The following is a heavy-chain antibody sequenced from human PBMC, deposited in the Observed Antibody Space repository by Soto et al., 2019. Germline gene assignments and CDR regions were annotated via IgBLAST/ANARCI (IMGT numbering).Heavy chain of an antibody. D-gene: IGHD3-3*01. CDR1: GGSISSYY. CDR2: IYYSGST. CDR3: ARVRGYDFWSGYYTEYYFGY. Sequence: SETLSLTCTVSGGSISSYYWSWIRQPPGKGLEWIGYIYYSGSTNYNPSLKSRVTISVDTSKNQFSLKLSSVTAADTAVYYCARVRGYDFWSGYYTEYYFGYWGQGTLVTVSS. J-gene: IGHJ4*02. V-gene: IGHV4-59*01.